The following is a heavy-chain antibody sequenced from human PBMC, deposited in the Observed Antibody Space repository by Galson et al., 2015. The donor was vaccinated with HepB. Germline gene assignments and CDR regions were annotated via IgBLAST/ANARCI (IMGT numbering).Heavy chain of an antibody. CDR3: ASTFQLRYQPGGGSLDV. Sequence: SVKVSCKASGGAFSIYAITWVRQAPGQGLEWLGGIIPIFGSTNYAQKIRGRATITAEDSTNTAYMELSSLRPEDTAVYYCASTFQLRYQPGGGSLDVWGQGTTVTVSS. CDR2: IIPIFGST. D-gene: IGHD3-9*01. CDR1: GGAFSIYA. J-gene: IGHJ6*02. V-gene: IGHV1-69*13.